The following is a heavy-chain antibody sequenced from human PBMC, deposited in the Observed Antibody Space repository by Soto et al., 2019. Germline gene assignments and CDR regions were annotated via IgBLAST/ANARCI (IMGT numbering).Heavy chain of an antibody. J-gene: IGHJ4*02. Sequence: PSETLSLTCTVSGGSISGYYWSWIRQPPGKGLEWIGYMYNTGSTDYNPSFKSRVTISVDTSKNQFSLKLSSVTAADTAVYYCASARGASAYYFDYWGQGTLVTVSS. CDR2: MYNTGST. CDR3: ASARGASAYYFDY. D-gene: IGHD3-10*01. CDR1: GGSISGYY. V-gene: IGHV4-59*12.